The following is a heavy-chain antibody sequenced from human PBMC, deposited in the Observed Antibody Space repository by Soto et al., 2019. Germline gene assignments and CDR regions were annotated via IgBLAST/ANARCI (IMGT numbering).Heavy chain of an antibody. Sequence: QVQLVESGGGVVQPGRSLRLSCAASGFTFSSYGMHWVRQAPGKGLEWVAVIWYDGSNKYYADSVKGRFTISRDNSTNTAYLQTNSLRAEDTAVYSCARDIFMGATAGAAIDIWGQGTMVTVSS. CDR2: IWYDGSNK. CDR3: ARDIFMGATAGAAIDI. J-gene: IGHJ3*02. D-gene: IGHD3-16*01. V-gene: IGHV3-33*01. CDR1: GFTFSSYG.